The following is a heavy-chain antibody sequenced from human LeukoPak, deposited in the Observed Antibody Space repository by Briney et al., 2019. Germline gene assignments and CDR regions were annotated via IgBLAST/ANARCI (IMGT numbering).Heavy chain of an antibody. CDR3: AREGYDILTGSPFDY. J-gene: IGHJ4*02. Sequence: SQTLSLTCTVSGGSISSGGYYWSWIRQHPGKGLEWIGYIYYSGSTYYNPSLKSRVTISVDTSKNQFSLKLSSVTAADTAVYYCAREGYDILTGSPFDYWGQGTLVTVSS. CDR2: IYYSGST. V-gene: IGHV4-31*03. D-gene: IGHD3-9*01. CDR1: GGSISSGGYY.